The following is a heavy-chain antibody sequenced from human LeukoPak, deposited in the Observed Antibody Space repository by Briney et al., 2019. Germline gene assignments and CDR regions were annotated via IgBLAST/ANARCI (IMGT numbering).Heavy chain of an antibody. Sequence: GGSLRLSCAASGFTFDDFTMHWVRQAPGKGLEWVSLISWDGDNTYYADSVRGRFTISRDNSKNSLYLQMNSLRTEDTALYYCAKGTGRSTLNWFDPWGQGTLVTVSS. D-gene: IGHD1-14*01. CDR1: GFTFDDFT. J-gene: IGHJ5*02. CDR2: ISWDGDNT. V-gene: IGHV3-43*01. CDR3: AKGTGRSTLNWFDP.